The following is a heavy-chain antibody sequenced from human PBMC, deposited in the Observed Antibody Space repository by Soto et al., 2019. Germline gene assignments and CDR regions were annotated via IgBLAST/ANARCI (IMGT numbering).Heavy chain of an antibody. Sequence: QLQLQESGPGLVKPSETLSLTCAVSGGSISSSSYYWGWIRQPPGKGLEWIGSIYYSGSTYYNPSLKSRVTISVDTSKNQFSLKLSSVTAADTAVYYCARLVSRRIAVAGTRGHFDYWGQGTLVTVSS. D-gene: IGHD6-19*01. J-gene: IGHJ4*02. V-gene: IGHV4-39*01. CDR2: IYYSGST. CDR1: GGSISSSSYY. CDR3: ARLVSRRIAVAGTRGHFDY.